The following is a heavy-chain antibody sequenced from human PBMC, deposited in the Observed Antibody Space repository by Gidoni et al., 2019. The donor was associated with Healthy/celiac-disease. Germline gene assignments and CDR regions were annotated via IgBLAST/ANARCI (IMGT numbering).Heavy chain of an antibody. CDR3: ARDRVVVVPAAISHSDYYGMDV. CDR1: GFTVSSNY. J-gene: IGHJ6*02. D-gene: IGHD2-2*01. CDR2: IYSGGST. Sequence: EVQLVESGGGLIQPGGSLRLSCAASGFTVSSNYMSWVRQAPGKGLEWVSVIYSGGSTYYADSVKGRFTISRDNSKNTLYLQMNSLRAEDTAVYYCARDRVVVVPAAISHSDYYGMDVWGQGTTVTVSS. V-gene: IGHV3-53*01.